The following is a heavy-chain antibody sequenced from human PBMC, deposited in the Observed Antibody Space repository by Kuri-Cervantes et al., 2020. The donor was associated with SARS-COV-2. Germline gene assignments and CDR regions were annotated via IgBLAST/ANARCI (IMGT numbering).Heavy chain of an antibody. CDR1: GFPFSSYA. J-gene: IGHJ4*02. Sequence: GGSLRLPCAASGFPFSSYAMSWVRKAPGKGLEWVSAISGSGGITYYADSVKGRFTISRDNSKNTLYLQMNSLRAEDTAVYYCAKAGGYCSSTSCSQYGIPDYWGQGTLVTVSS. V-gene: IGHV3-23*01. CDR2: ISGSGGIT. D-gene: IGHD2-2*01. CDR3: AKAGGYCSSTSCSQYGIPDY.